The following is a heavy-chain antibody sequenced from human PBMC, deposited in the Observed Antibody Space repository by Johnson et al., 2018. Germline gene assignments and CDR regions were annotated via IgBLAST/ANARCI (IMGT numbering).Heavy chain of an antibody. V-gene: IGHV3-9*01. CDR3: AKDKVPAVAGTGYYYYYMDV. CDR1: GFTFDDYA. D-gene: IGHD6-19*01. Sequence: VQLVESGGGLVQPGRSLRLSCAASGFTFDDYAMHWVRQAPGKGLEWVSGISWNSGSIGYADSVKGRFTISRDNAKNSLYLQMNSLRAEDTALYYCAKDKVPAVAGTGYYYYYMDVWGKGTTVTVSS. CDR2: ISWNSGSI. J-gene: IGHJ6*03.